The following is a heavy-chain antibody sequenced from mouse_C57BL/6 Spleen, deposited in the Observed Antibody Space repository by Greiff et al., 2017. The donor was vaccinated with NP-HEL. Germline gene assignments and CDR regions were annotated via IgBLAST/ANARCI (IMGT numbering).Heavy chain of an antibody. CDR2: IYPGSGST. CDR3: ARKEGAYYSNYEVY. Sequence: QVQLKEPGAELVKPGASVKMSCKASGYTFTSYWITWVKQRPGQGLEWIGVIYPGSGSTNYNEKFKSKATLTVDTSSSTAYMQRSSLTSEDSAVYYCARKEGAYYSNYEVYWGQGTTLTVSS. J-gene: IGHJ2*01. CDR1: GYTFTSYW. D-gene: IGHD2-5*01. V-gene: IGHV1-55*01.